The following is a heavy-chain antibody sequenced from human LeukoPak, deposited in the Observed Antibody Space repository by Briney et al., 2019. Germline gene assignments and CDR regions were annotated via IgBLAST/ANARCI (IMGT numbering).Heavy chain of an antibody. V-gene: IGHV4-34*01. CDR1: GGYFSGYY. J-gene: IGHJ6*03. CDR2: INYSGST. D-gene: IGHD3-22*01. CDR3: ARGRYSGYDWPPMIVVVITAADYYYYYMDV. Sequence: SETLSLTCAVYGGYFSGYYWSWIRQPPGKGLEWIGEINYSGSTNYNPSLKSRVTISVDTSKNQFSLKLSSVTAADTAVYYCARGRYSGYDWPPMIVVVITAADYYYYYMDVWGKGTTVTVSS.